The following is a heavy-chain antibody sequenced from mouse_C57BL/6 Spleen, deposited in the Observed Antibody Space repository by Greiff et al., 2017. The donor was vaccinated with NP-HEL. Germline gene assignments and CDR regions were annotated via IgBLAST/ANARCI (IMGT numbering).Heavy chain of an antibody. V-gene: IGHV1-15*01. CDR2: IDPETGGT. J-gene: IGHJ4*01. D-gene: IGHD1-1*01. CDR3: TRREVVATPYAMDY. CDR1: GYTFTDYE. Sequence: QVQLQQSGAELVRPGASVTLSCKASGYTFTDYEMHWVKQTPVHGLEWIGAIDPETGGTAYNQKFKGKAILTADKSSSTAYMELRSLTSEDSAVYYCTRREVVATPYAMDYWGQGTSVTVSS.